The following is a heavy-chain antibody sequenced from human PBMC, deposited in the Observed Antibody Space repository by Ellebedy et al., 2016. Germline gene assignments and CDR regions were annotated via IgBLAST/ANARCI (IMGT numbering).Heavy chain of an antibody. D-gene: IGHD3-10*01. CDR1: GGSISSGDYY. V-gene: IGHV4-30-4*01. CDR3: ARDPFRGGDY. J-gene: IGHJ4*02. Sequence: SETLSLXCTVSGGSISSGDYYWSWIRQPPGKGLEWIGYIYYSGSTYYNPSLKSRVTISVDTSKNQFSLKLSSVTAADTAVYYCARDPFRGGDYWGQGTLVTVSS. CDR2: IYYSGST.